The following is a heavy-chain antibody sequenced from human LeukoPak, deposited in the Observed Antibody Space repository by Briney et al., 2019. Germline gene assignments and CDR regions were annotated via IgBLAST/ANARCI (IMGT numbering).Heavy chain of an antibody. CDR3: AREQELRSGIDP. D-gene: IGHD4-11*01. CDR1: GFTFSSYS. Sequence: GGSLRLSCAASGFTFSSYSMNWVRQAPGKGLEWVSSISSSSSYIYYADSVKGRFTISRDNAKNSLYLQMNSLRAEDTAVYYCAREQELRSGIDPWGQGTLVTVSS. V-gene: IGHV3-21*01. CDR2: ISSSSSYI. J-gene: IGHJ5*02.